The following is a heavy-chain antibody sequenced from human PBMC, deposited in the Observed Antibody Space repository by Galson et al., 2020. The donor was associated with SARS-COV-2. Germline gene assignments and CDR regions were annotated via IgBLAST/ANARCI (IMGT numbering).Heavy chain of an antibody. CDR1: GYTFTGYY. CDR2: INPNSGGT. V-gene: IGHV1-2*04. CDR3: ARGPDFEYYDFWSGYSPYYYYGMDV. D-gene: IGHD3-3*01. J-gene: IGHJ6*01. Sequence: ASVKVSCKASGYTFTGYYMHWVRQAPGQGLEWMGWINPNSGGTNYAQKFQGWVTMTRDTSISTAYMELSRLRSDDTAVYYCARGPDFEYYDFWSGYSPYYYYGMDVG.